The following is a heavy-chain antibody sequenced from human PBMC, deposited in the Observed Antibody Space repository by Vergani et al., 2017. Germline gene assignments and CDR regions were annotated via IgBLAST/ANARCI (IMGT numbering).Heavy chain of an antibody. J-gene: IGHJ4*02. Sequence: QVQLQQWGAGLLKPSETLSLTCAVYGGSFSGYYWSWIRQPPGKGLEWIGEINHSGSTNYNPSLKSRVTISVDTSKNQFSLKLSSVTAAETAVYYCARWGRSQTFDYWGQGTLVTVSS. CDR3: ARWGRSQTFDY. CDR2: INHSGST. V-gene: IGHV4-34*01. CDR1: GGSFSGYY. D-gene: IGHD3-16*01.